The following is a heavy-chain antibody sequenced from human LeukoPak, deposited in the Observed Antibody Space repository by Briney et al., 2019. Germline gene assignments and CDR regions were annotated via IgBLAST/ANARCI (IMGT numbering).Heavy chain of an antibody. CDR1: GFTFSSYA. V-gene: IGHV3-30-3*01. J-gene: IGHJ4*02. CDR2: ISYDGSNK. D-gene: IGHD3-10*01. CDR3: ARDISYGSGSYYNAFDY. Sequence: GRSLRLSCAASGFTFSSYAMHWVRQAPGKGLEWVAVISYDGSNKYYADSVKGRFTIPRDNSKNTLYLQMNSLRAEDTAVYYCARDISYGSGSYYNAFDYWGQGTLVTVSS.